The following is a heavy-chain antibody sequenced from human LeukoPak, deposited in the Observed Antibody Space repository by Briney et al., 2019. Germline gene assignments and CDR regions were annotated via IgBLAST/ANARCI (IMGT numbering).Heavy chain of an antibody. V-gene: IGHV3-33*01. D-gene: IGHD4-23*01. Sequence: GGSLRPSCAASGFTFSSYGMHWVRQAPGKGLEWVAVIWYDGSNKYYADSVKGRFTISRDNSKNTLYLQMNSLRAEDTAVYYCARGPVVYYYMDVWGKGTTVTVSS. CDR2: IWYDGSNK. CDR1: GFTFSSYG. CDR3: ARGPVVYYYMDV. J-gene: IGHJ6*03.